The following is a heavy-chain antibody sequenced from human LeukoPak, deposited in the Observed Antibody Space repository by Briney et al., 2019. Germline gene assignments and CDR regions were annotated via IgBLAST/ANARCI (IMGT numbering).Heavy chain of an antibody. J-gene: IGHJ4*02. V-gene: IGHV1-3*01. Sequence: ASVKVSCKASGYTFTSYAMHWVRQAPGQRLEWMGWINAGNGNTKYSQKFQGRVTITRDTSASTAYMELRSLGSDDTAVYYCARDRKYYDSSVHFDYWGQGTLVTVSS. CDR3: ARDRKYYDSSVHFDY. D-gene: IGHD3-22*01. CDR1: GYTFTSYA. CDR2: INAGNGNT.